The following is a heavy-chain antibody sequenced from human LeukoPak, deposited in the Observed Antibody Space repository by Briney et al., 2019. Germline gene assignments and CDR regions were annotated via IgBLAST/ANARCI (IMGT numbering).Heavy chain of an antibody. CDR2: ISTYNGDT. Sequence: GASVKVSYQASGYTFTSHGISWVRQAPGQGLEWMGWISTYNGDTRYAQKFRDRVTLPSDTYTSTAYMEVRSLKSDDTAVYYCARDLAFLPVPAANGWLDPWGQGTLVTVSS. V-gene: IGHV1-18*01. CDR3: ARDLAFLPVPAANGWLDP. CDR1: GYTFTSHG. J-gene: IGHJ5*02. D-gene: IGHD6-19*01.